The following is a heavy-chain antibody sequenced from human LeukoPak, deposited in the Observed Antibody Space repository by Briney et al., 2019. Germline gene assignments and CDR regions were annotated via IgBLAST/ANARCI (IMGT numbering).Heavy chain of an antibody. CDR2: IYTSGST. V-gene: IGHV4-4*09. CDR1: GGSISSYY. D-gene: IGHD3-22*01. J-gene: IGHJ5*02. CDR3: ARRSYYDSSVAFDP. Sequence: SETLSLTCTVSGGSISSYYWSWIRQPPGKGLEWIGYIYTSGSTNYNPSLKSRVTISVDTSKNQFSLKLSSVTAADTAVYYCARRSYYDSSVAFDPWGQGTLVTVSS.